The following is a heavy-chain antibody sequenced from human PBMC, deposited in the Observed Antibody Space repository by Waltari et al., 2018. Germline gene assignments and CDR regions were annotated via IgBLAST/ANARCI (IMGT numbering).Heavy chain of an antibody. J-gene: IGHJ6*02. CDR3: NTDPGSGTYFPGYGMDV. V-gene: IGHV3-15*01. CDR1: GFTFKTAW. CDR2: IKRKNNGATT. Sequence: EVQLVESGGGLVKPGESLRLSCAASGFTFKTAWMSWVRQAPGKGLEGVARIKRKNNGATTDYAAPMKGRFTISRDDSKDTLYLQMNGLKTEDTAVYYCNTDPGSGTYFPGYGMDVWGQGTTVSVFS. D-gene: IGHD3-10*01.